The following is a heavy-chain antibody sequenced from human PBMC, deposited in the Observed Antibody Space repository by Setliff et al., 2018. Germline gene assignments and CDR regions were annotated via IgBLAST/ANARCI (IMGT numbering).Heavy chain of an antibody. CDR3: ARGDSSGYYYILFDF. Sequence: TLSLTCAVYGGSFSGYYWSWIRQPPGKGLEWIGEINHSGSTNYNPSLKSRVTMSVDASKNQFSLKLSSVTAADTAAYYCARGDSSGYYYILFDFWGQGTLVTVS. CDR2: INHSGST. D-gene: IGHD3-22*01. CDR1: GGSFSGYY. J-gene: IGHJ4*02. V-gene: IGHV4-34*01.